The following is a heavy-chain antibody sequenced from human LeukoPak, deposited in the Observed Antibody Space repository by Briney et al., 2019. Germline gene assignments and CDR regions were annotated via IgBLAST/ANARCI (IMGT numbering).Heavy chain of an antibody. V-gene: IGHV4-59*01. CDR3: ARITSVFDP. CDR1: GGSINSYY. Sequence: SETLSLTCTVSGGSINSYYWSWIRQPPGKGLEWIGYIYYSGSTNYNPSLKSRVTISVHTSKNQFSLKLSSVTAADTAVYYCARITSVFDPWGQGTLVTVSS. D-gene: IGHD3-3*01. J-gene: IGHJ5*02. CDR2: IYYSGST.